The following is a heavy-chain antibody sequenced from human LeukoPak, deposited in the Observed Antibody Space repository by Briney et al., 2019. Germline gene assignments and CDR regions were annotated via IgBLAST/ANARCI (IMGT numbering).Heavy chain of an antibody. CDR2: ISAYNGNT. V-gene: IGHV1-18*01. J-gene: IGHJ5*02. CDR3: ARAPYSSSWPPRFDP. CDR1: GYTFTSYG. D-gene: IGHD6-13*01. Sequence: GASVKVSCKASGYTFTSYGISWVRQAPGQGLEWMGWISAYNGNTNYAQKLQGRVTMTTDTSTSTAYMELRSLRSDDTAVYYCARAPYSSSWPPRFDPWGQGTLVTVSS.